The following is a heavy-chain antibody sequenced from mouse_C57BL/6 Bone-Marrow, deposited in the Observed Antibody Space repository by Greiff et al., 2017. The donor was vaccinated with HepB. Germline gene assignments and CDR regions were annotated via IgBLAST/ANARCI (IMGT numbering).Heavy chain of an antibody. Sequence: VQLQQSGAELVRPGASVKLSCTASGFNIKDDYMHWVKQRPEQGLEWIGWIDPENGDTEYASKFEGKATKTADTSSNTAYLQLSSLTSEDTAVYYCTPTGYWYFDVWGTGTTVTVSS. D-gene: IGHD1-1*01. J-gene: IGHJ1*03. CDR1: GFNIKDDY. CDR2: IDPENGDT. CDR3: TPTGYWYFDV. V-gene: IGHV14-4*01.